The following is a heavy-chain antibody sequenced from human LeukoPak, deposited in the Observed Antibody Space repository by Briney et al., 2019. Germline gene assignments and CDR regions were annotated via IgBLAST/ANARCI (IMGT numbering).Heavy chain of an antibody. CDR3: AIAANDRLVDPANYYYGMDV. Sequence: ASVNVSCKVSGYTLTELSMHWVRQAPGKGLEWMGGFDPEDGETIYAQKFQGRVTMTEDTSTDTAYMELSSLRSEDTAVYYCAIAANDRLVDPANYYYGMDVWGQGTTVTVSS. D-gene: IGHD2-15*01. CDR1: GYTLTELS. V-gene: IGHV1-24*01. CDR2: FDPEDGET. J-gene: IGHJ6*02.